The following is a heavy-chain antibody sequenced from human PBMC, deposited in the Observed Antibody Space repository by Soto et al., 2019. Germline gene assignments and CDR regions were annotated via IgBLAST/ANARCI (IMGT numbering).Heavy chain of an antibody. CDR3: VWFCTGGSCSDY. J-gene: IGHJ4*02. V-gene: IGHV1-46*01. CDR2: INPSDGST. CDR1: GYTFTIYY. D-gene: IGHD2-15*01. Sequence: ASVTVSCKSSGYTFTIYYIHGVRQAPGQGLEWMGLINPSDGSTSYAHKFHDRPTVTTDTSTTTAYMELRSLTSDDTAVYYCVWFCTGGSCSDYWGQGTLVTVSS.